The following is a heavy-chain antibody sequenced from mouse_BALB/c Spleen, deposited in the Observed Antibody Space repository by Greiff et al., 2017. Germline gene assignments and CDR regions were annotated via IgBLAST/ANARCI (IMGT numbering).Heavy chain of an antibody. J-gene: IGHJ3*01. CDR3: ARASYFAV. V-gene: IGHV7-3*02. D-gene: IGHD1-1*01. Sequence: DVQLVESGGGLVQPGGSLRLSCATSGFTFTDYYMSWVRQPPGKALEWLGLIRNKANGYTTEYSASVKGRFTITKDNSQSILYLQMNTLRAEDSATYYCARASYFAVWGQGTLVTVSA. CDR2: IRNKANGYTT. CDR1: GFTFTDYY.